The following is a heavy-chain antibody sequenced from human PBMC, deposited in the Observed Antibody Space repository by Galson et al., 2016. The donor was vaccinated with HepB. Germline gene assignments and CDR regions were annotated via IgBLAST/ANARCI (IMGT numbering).Heavy chain of an antibody. CDR1: GFTFSSYG. V-gene: IGHV3-30*18. CDR3: AKDVWRGSGTDYYGMDV. CDR2: ISHDGSDK. D-gene: IGHD1-1*01. J-gene: IGHJ6*02. Sequence: SLRLSCAAYGFTFSSYGMHWVRQAPGKGLEWVAVISHDGSDKYYADSVKGRFTISRDNSKNTLYLQMSSLRAEDTAVYYCAKDVWRGSGTDYYGMDVWGQGTTVTVSS.